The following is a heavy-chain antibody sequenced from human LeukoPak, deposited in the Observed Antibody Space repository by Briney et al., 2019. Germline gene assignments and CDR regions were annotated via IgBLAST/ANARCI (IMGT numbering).Heavy chain of an antibody. CDR2: IYPGGTT. J-gene: IGHJ4*02. V-gene: IGHV3-53*01. D-gene: IGHD1-7*01. Sequence: PGGSLRLSCAASGLIVTSNYMSWVRQAAGKGLEWVSIIYPGGTTYYEDSVKGRFSISRDHSNNILYLQMNSLRAEDTAVYYCARVDSLNYRPKGADYWGQGTLVTVSS. CDR3: ARVDSLNYRPKGADY. CDR1: GLIVTSNY.